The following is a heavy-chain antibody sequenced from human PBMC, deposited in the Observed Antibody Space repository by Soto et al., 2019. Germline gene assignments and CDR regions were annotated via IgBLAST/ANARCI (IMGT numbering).Heavy chain of an antibody. CDR3: ARDLESSVTH. J-gene: IGHJ4*02. CDR2: INAGNGDA. V-gene: IGHV1-3*01. D-gene: IGHD4-17*01. Sequence: GASVKVSCKASGYTFTSYALHWVRQVPGQRLEWMGWINAGNGDAKYSETLQGRVTITRDTSASTAYMDLSSLRSEDTAVYYCARDLESSVTHWGQGTLVTVSS. CDR1: GYTFTSYA.